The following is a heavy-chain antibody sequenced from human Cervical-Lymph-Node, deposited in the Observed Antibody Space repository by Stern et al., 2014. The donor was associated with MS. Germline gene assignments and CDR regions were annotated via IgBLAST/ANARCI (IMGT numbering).Heavy chain of an antibody. CDR1: GGSISSFY. Sequence: QLQLQESGPGLVKPLETLSLTCTVSGGSISSFYWSWIRQPPGKGLEWIGYIHYSGSTNYNPSLKSRVTISLDTSKNQFSLKLSSLTAADTAVYYCARDSRGGLDYWGQGTLVTVSS. V-gene: IGHV4-59*01. CDR3: ARDSRGGLDY. CDR2: IHYSGST. D-gene: IGHD3-16*01. J-gene: IGHJ4*02.